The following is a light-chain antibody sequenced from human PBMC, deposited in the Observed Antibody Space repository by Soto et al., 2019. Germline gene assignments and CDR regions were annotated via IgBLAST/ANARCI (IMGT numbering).Light chain of an antibody. J-gene: IGLJ2*01. CDR1: SSDVGSYNR. CDR3: SLYTSSSTL. Sequence: QSALTQPPSVSGSPGQSVTISCTGTSSDVGSYNRVSWYQQPPGTAPKLMIYEVSNRPSGVPDRFSGSKSGTTASLTISGLQAEDEADYYCSLYTSSSTLFGGGTQLTVL. CDR2: EVS. V-gene: IGLV2-18*01.